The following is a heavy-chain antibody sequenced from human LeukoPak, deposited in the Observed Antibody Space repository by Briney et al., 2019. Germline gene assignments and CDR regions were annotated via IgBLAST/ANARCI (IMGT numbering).Heavy chain of an antibody. V-gene: IGHV3-7*01. CDR2: IKQDGSEK. J-gene: IGHJ4*02. CDR3: ARNPLRELYIDY. D-gene: IGHD5/OR15-5a*01. Sequence: QPGGSLRLFCAASGFTLSSQWMSCVRHPPGKGLEWVANIKQDGSEKYHVDSVKGRFTISRENAKNSLYLQMNSLRSEDTAVYYCARNPLRELYIDYWGQGTLVTVSS. CDR1: GFTLSSQW.